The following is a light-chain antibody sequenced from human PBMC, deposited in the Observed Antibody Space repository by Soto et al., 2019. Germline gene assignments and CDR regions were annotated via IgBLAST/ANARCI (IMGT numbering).Light chain of an antibody. V-gene: IGLV2-14*01. CDR3: SSYTAISSLDIV. CDR1: TNDAGGYNY. CDR2: EVN. J-gene: IGLJ2*01. Sequence: QSALTQPASVSGSPGQSITISCTGTTNDAGGYNYVSWYQQLPGNAPKLIIYEVNHRPSGVSNRFSGSKSGSTASLTISRLQGEDEAHYYCSSYTAISSLDIVFGGGTKLTVL.